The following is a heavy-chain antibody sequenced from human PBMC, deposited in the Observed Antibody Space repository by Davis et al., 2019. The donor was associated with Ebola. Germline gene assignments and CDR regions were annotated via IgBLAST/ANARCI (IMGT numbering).Heavy chain of an antibody. J-gene: IGHJ4*02. V-gene: IGHV4-34*01. CDR2: IYYSGST. CDR1: GGSFSGYY. D-gene: IGHD1-26*01. CDR3: ARHRNGPWYGGYY. Sequence: SETLSLTCAVYGGSFSGYYWSWIRQHPGKGLEWIGYIYYSGSTYYNPSLKSRVTISVDTSKNQFSLKLSSVTAADTAVYYCARHRNGPWYGGYYWGQGTLVTVSS.